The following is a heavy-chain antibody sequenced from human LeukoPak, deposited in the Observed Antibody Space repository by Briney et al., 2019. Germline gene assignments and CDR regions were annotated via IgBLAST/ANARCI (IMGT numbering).Heavy chain of an antibody. V-gene: IGHV4-38-2*02. CDR3: AGQFDSSGSYFY. CDR2: IYHSGST. D-gene: IGHD3-22*01. CDR1: GSGYSISGGYY. J-gene: IGHJ4*02. Sequence: PSETLSLTCTVSGSGYSISGGYYWGWIRQPPGKGLEWIGSIYHSGSTYYNPSLKIRATISVDTSKNQFSLKLKSVTAADTAVYYCAGQFDSSGSYFYWGQGTLVTVSS.